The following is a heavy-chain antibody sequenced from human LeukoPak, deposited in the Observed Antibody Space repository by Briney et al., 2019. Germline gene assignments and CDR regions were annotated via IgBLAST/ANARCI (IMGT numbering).Heavy chain of an antibody. J-gene: IGHJ5*02. V-gene: IGHV1-2*02. CDR1: GYTFSDYY. CDR2: INPNSGGT. CDR3: ARGNGITMVRAPGFDP. Sequence: GASVKVSCKASGYTFSDYYVQWLRQAPGQGLEWMGWINPNSGGTNYAQKFQGRVTMTRDTSISTAYMELSRLRSDDTAVYYCARGNGITMVRAPGFDPWGQGTLVTVSS. D-gene: IGHD3-10*01.